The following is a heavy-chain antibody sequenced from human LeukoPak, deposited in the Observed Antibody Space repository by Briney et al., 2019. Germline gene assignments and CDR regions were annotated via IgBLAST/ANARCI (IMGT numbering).Heavy chain of an antibody. CDR1: GGSISSSNW. J-gene: IGHJ3*02. CDR3: AREYSGYENDAFDI. V-gene: IGHV4-4*02. D-gene: IGHD5-12*01. CDR2: IYHSGST. Sequence: SETLSLTCAVSGGSISSSNWWSWVRRPPGKGLEWIGEIYHSGSTYYNPSLKSRVTISVDKSKNQFSLKLSSVTAADTAVYYCAREYSGYENDAFDIWGQGTMVTVSS.